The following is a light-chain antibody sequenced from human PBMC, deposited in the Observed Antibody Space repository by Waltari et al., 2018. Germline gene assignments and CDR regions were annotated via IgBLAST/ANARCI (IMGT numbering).Light chain of an antibody. CDR3: QQGYMTPRT. J-gene: IGKJ1*01. V-gene: IGKV1-39*01. CDR1: QSVRNF. CDR2: ATS. Sequence: IQMTQSPSSLSASVGDRVTITCRASQSVRNFVNWYQQEPGKAPKLLIYATSSLQTGVPSRFSGSGSGTDFTLSISSLQPEDFAIYFCQQGYMTPRTFGQGTKVEIK.